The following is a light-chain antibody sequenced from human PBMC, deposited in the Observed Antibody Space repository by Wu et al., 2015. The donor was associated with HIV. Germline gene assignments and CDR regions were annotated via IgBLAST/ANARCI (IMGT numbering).Light chain of an antibody. CDR1: QSVSSNY. J-gene: IGKJ4*01. CDR2: GAS. Sequence: DIVLTQSPGTLSLSPGERATLSCRASQSVSSNYLAWYQQKPGQAPRLLIYGASGRATGIPDRFSGSGSGTDFTLIISRLEPEDFAVYYCQQYGSSPLTFGGGTTLE. CDR3: QQYGSSPLT. V-gene: IGKV3-20*01.